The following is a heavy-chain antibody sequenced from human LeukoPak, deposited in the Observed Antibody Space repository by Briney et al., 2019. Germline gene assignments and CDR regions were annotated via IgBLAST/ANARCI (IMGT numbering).Heavy chain of an antibody. Sequence: ASVKVSCKASGYTFTGYYMHWVRQAPGQGLEWMGWINPNSGGTNYAQKLQGRVTMTTDTSTTTAYMELRSLKSDDTAVYYCARASSIGAPDYWGQGTLVTVSS. CDR1: GYTFTGYY. J-gene: IGHJ4*02. D-gene: IGHD4/OR15-4a*01. CDR2: INPNSGGT. CDR3: ARASSIGAPDY. V-gene: IGHV1-2*02.